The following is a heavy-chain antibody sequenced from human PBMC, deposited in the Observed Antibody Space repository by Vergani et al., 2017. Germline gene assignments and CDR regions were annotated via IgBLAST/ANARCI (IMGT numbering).Heavy chain of an antibody. Sequence: QVQLVQSGAEVKKPGASVKVSCKASGYTFTGYFMHWVRQAPGQGLEWMGWISAYNGNTNYAQKLQGRVTMTTDTSTSTAYMELRSLRSDDTAVYYCARRMWELDPYYYGMDVWGQGTTVTVSS. V-gene: IGHV1-18*04. CDR3: ARRMWELDPYYYGMDV. CDR2: ISAYNGNT. CDR1: GYTFTGYF. D-gene: IGHD1-26*01. J-gene: IGHJ6*02.